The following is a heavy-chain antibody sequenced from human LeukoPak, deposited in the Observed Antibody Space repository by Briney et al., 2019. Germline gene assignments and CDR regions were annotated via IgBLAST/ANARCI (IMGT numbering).Heavy chain of an antibody. J-gene: IGHJ6*04. CDR3: GELGITMIGGV. CDR2: VNQGATQK. Sequence: PGGSLRLSCAASGFDFSTQWMSWVRQAPGQGLEWVAIVNQGATQKYYVDSVKGRFTISRANAENSLYLQMNSLRAEDTAVYYCGELGITMIGGVWGKGTTVTISS. D-gene: IGHD3-10*02. V-gene: IGHV3-7*01. CDR1: GFDFSTQW.